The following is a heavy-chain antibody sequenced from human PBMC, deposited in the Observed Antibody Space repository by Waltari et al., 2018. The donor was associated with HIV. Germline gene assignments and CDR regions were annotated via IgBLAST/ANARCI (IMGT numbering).Heavy chain of an antibody. V-gene: IGHV4-59*01. Sequence: QVQLQESGPGLVKPSETLSLTCTVSGGSISSYYWSWIRQPPGKGLEWIGYIYYSGSTNYNPSLKSRVTISVDTSKNQFSLKLSSVTAADTAVYYCARGVGGWYMSVWGQGTLVTVSS. D-gene: IGHD6-19*01. CDR1: GGSISSYY. J-gene: IGHJ4*02. CDR2: IYYSGST. CDR3: ARGVGGWYMSV.